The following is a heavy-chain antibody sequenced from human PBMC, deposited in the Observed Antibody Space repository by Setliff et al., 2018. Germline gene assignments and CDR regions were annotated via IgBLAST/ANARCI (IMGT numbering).Heavy chain of an antibody. D-gene: IGHD3-16*01. J-gene: IGHJ4*02. V-gene: IGHV1-8*01. Sequence: GASVKVSCKTLGKSFTKYDFHWVRQATGQGLEWMGWMHPNSGNTGYAQKFQGRVTLTRDTSISTAYMELTGLEYDDTAIYYCARDTLALGDITLFDYWGQGTLVTVSS. CDR1: GKSFTKYD. CDR2: MHPNSGNT. CDR3: ARDTLALGDITLFDY.